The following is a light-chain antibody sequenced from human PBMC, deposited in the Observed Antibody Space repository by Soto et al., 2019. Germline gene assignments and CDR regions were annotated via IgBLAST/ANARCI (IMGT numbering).Light chain of an antibody. Sequence: DVVMTQSPLSLPVTPGEPASISCNSSQRLLHSNGFNYLDWYLQRPGQSPQLLIYLGSNRASGVPDRFSGSGSGTDFTLKISRVEAEDVGVYYCMQALQSPRTFGQGSTLEIK. V-gene: IGKV2-28*01. CDR1: QRLLHSNGFNY. J-gene: IGKJ2*01. CDR2: LGS. CDR3: MQALQSPRT.